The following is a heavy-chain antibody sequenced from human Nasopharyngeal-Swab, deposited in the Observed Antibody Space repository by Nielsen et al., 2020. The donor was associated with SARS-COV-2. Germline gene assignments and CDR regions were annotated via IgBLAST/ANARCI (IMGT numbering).Heavy chain of an antibody. Sequence: GESLKISCAASGFSTSTYAMSWVRQAPGKGLEWVSAISAGGTTYYADSAKGRFTISRDNSKNTLYLQLNSLRDEDTAVYYCAKGSPGQCSSVTCTGAIYFDYWGQGTLVTVSP. D-gene: IGHD2-2*01. CDR3: AKGSPGQCSSVTCTGAIYFDY. V-gene: IGHV3-23*01. CDR2: ISAGGTT. J-gene: IGHJ4*02. CDR1: GFSTSTYA.